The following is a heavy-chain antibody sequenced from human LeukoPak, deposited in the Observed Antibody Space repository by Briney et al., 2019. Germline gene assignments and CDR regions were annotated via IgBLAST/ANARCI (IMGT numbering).Heavy chain of an antibody. CDR2: ISYDGSNK. Sequence: GRSLRLSCAASGFTFSSYGMHWVRQAPGKGLEWVAVISYDGSNKYYADSVKGRFTISRDNSKNTLYLQMNSLRAEDTAVYYCAKDEGKYYYDSSGLLDYWGQGTLVTVSS. D-gene: IGHD3-22*01. CDR1: GFTFSSYG. V-gene: IGHV3-30*18. J-gene: IGHJ4*02. CDR3: AKDEGKYYYDSSGLLDY.